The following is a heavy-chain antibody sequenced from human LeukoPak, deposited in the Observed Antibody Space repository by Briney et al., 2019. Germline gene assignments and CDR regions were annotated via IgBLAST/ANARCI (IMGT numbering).Heavy chain of an antibody. CDR2: IYRGETT. J-gene: IGHJ5*02. CDR1: GGSINNYW. CDR3: ATHGLEATKMYSYWFDP. D-gene: IGHD1/OR15-1a*01. Sequence: PSETLSLTCSVSGGSINNYWWSWIRQPPGKGLEWIGYIYRGETTNYNPSLKSRVTLSVDTSKNQISLKLNSVTAADTAVYYCATHGLEATKMYSYWFDPWGQGTLVTVSS. V-gene: IGHV4-4*09.